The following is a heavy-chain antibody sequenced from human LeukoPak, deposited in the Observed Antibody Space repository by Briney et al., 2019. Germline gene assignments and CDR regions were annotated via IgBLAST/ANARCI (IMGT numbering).Heavy chain of an antibody. D-gene: IGHD6-13*01. J-gene: IGHJ4*02. CDR1: GFTFSSYS. CDR2: ISSSSSDI. CDR3: SRGPRSYSSSWYDGWYFDY. Sequence: PGGSLRLSCAASGFTFSSYSMNWVRQAPGKGLEWVSSISSSSSDIYYADSVKGRFTISRDNAKNSLYLQMNSLRAEDTAVYYGSRGPRSYSSSWYDGWYFDYWGQGTLVTVSS. V-gene: IGHV3-21*01.